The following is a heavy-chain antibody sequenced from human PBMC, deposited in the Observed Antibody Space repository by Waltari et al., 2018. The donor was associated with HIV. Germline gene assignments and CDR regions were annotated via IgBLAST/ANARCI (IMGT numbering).Heavy chain of an antibody. CDR2: MNTNSGNT. J-gene: IGHJ6*02. Sequence: QVQLVQSGAEVKKHGASVKVSCKASGYTFTSYDINWVRPATGQGREWMGWMNTNSGNTGYAQKFQGRVTMTRNTSISTAYMELSSLRSEDTAVYYCARVERDIVLMVYATRPMDVWGQGTTVTVSS. CDR1: GYTFTSYD. CDR3: ARVERDIVLMVYATRPMDV. V-gene: IGHV1-8*01. D-gene: IGHD2-8*01.